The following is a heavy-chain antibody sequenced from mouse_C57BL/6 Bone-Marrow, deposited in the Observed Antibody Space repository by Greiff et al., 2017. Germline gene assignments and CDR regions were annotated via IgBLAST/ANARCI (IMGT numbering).Heavy chain of an antibody. CDR1: GYTFTNYW. Sequence: VQLQQPGAELVKPGASVKLSCKASGYTFTNYWMHWVKQRPGQGLEWIGMMHPNGGSPDYNEKFKSEATLSVDKSSRTAYMELSSLTSEDSAVYYCARSYDYDDYTMDHWGQGTSVTVSS. CDR2: MHPNGGSP. V-gene: IGHV1-64*01. D-gene: IGHD2-4*01. CDR3: ARSYDYDDYTMDH. J-gene: IGHJ4*01.